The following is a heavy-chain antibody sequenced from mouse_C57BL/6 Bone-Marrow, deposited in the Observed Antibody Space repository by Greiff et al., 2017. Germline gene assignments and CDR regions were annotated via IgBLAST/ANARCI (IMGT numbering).Heavy chain of an antibody. CDR3: AIPANWDVRYYFDY. J-gene: IGHJ2*01. D-gene: IGHD4-1*01. CDR2: IHPNSGST. Sequence: QVQLQQPGAELVKPGASVKLSCKASGYTFTSYWMHWVKQRPGQGLEWIGMIHPNSGSTNYNEKFKSKATLTVDKSSSTAYMQLSSLTSEDSAVYYCAIPANWDVRYYFDYWGQGTTLTVSS. V-gene: IGHV1-64*01. CDR1: GYTFTSYW.